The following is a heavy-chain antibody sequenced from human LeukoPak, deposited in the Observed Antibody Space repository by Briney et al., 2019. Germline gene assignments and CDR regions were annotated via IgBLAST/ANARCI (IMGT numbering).Heavy chain of an antibody. V-gene: IGHV3-30-3*01. CDR2: ISYDGSNK. CDR1: GFTFSSYA. J-gene: IGHJ5*02. CDR3: ARERLAYCGGDCP. Sequence: GRSLRLSCAASGFTFSSYAMHWVRQAPGKGLEWVAVISYDGSNKYYADSVKGRFTISRDNAKNTVYLQMNSLGAEDTAVYYCARERLAYCGGDCPWGQGTLVTVSS. D-gene: IGHD2-21*02.